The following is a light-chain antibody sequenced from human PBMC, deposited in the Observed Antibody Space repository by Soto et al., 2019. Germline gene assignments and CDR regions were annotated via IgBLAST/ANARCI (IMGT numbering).Light chain of an antibody. CDR2: ASS. CDR3: HLYGISPP. J-gene: IGKJ5*01. Sequence: EIVVTQSPGTLSLYPWEKAPPSFKTSQSRGSNFLAWYQHKPGQAPRLLIYASSNRATGIPDRFSGSASGTDFTLTINRLEPEDFAVYYCHLYGISPPFGQGRRLEI. CDR1: QSRGSNF. V-gene: IGKV3-20*01.